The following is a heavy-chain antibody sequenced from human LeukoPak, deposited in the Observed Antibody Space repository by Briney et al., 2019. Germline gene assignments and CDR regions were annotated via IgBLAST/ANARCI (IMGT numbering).Heavy chain of an antibody. V-gene: IGHV3-11*01. CDR2: ISSSVTTI. Sequence: SRRLSCALSGFTSTTYYITWDRQAPRTGLEWVSYISSSVTTISHANSVTGRFTISRDNAKNSMYMQMNSLRAEVTAVYYCARVFRGSGSYYAIGRFDLWGQGTLVTVSS. D-gene: IGHD3-10*01. CDR1: GFTSTTYY. J-gene: IGHJ5*02. CDR3: ARVFRGSGSYYAIGRFDL.